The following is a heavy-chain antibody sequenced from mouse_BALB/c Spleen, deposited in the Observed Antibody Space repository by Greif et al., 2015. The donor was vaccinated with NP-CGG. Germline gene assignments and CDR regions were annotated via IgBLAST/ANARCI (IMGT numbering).Heavy chain of an antibody. CDR1: GFSLTSYG. CDR2: IWAGGST. V-gene: IGHV2-9*02. D-gene: IGHD2-14*01. CDR3: ATAYYRYDGPYAMDY. J-gene: IGHJ4*01. Sequence: ESGPGLVAPSQSLSITCTVSGFSLTSYGVHWVRQPPGKGLEWLGVIWAGGSTNYNSALMSRLSISKDNSKSQVFLKMNSLQTDDTAMYYCATAYYRYDGPYAMDYWGQGTSVTVSS.